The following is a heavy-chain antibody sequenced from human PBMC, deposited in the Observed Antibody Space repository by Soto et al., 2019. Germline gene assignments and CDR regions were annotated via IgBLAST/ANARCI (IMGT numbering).Heavy chain of an antibody. CDR2: IIPIFGTA. CDR3: ARDRSSSSEYYYYGMDV. Sequence: ASVKVSCKASGGTFSSYAISWVRQAPGQGLEWMGGIIPIFGTANYAQKFQGRVTITADESTSTAYMELSSLRSEDTAVYYCARDRSSSSEYYYYGMDVWGQGTTVTVSS. V-gene: IGHV1-69*13. J-gene: IGHJ6*02. CDR1: GGTFSSYA. D-gene: IGHD6-6*01.